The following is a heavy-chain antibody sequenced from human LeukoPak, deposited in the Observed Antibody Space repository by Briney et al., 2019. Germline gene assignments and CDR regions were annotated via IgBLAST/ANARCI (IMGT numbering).Heavy chain of an antibody. V-gene: IGHV3-30*18. CDR2: ISYDGSNK. J-gene: IGHJ4*02. CDR1: GFTFSSYG. CDR3: AKGPSIVVRRGLDY. D-gene: IGHD3-22*01. Sequence: PGRSLRLSCAASGFTFSSYGMHWVRQAPGKGLEWVAVISYDGSNKYYADSVKGRFTISRDNSKNTLYLQMNSLRAEDTAVYYCAKGPSIVVRRGLDYWGQGTLVTVSS.